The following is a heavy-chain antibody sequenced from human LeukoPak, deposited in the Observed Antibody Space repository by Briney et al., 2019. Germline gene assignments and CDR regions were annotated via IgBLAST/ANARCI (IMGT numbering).Heavy chain of an antibody. D-gene: IGHD1-1*01. Sequence: PGGSLRLSCAASGFTFSRYWMTWVRQAPGKGLEWVANINEDGSDKYYADSVKGRFTVSRDNAQNSLYLQVKSLRAEDTSIYCCARDTYRFFDFWGQGTLVTVSS. V-gene: IGHV3-7*01. CDR1: GFTFSRYW. CDR2: INEDGSDK. CDR3: ARDTYRFFDF. J-gene: IGHJ4*02.